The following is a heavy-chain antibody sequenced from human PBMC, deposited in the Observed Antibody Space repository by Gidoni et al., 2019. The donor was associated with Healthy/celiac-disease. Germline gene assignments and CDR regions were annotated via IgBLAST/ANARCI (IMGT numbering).Heavy chain of an antibody. CDR1: GFTFSSYD. J-gene: IGHJ6*02. CDR3: ARAPLYCSGGSCYPYYYGMDV. V-gene: IGHV3-13*01. Sequence: EVQLVESGGGLVQPGGSLRLSCAASGFTFSSYDMHWVRQATGKGLEWVSAIGTAGDTYYPGSVKGRFTISRENAKNSLYLQMNSLRAGDTAVYYCARAPLYCSGGSCYPYYYGMDVWGQGTTVTVSS. CDR2: IGTAGDT. D-gene: IGHD2-15*01.